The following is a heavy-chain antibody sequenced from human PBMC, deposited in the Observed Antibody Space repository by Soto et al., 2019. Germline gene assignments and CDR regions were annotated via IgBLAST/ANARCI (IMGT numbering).Heavy chain of an antibody. CDR3: ARDLAQXXXPGGWFDP. Sequence: SVKVSCKASGGTFSSYAISWVRQAPGQGLEWMGGIIPIFGTANYAXXFQGRVTITADKSTSTAYMELSSLRSEDTAVYYCARDLAQXXXPGGWFDPWGXGTLVTVSS. D-gene: IGHD6-13*01. CDR1: GGTFSSYA. J-gene: IGHJ5*02. CDR2: IIPIFGTA. V-gene: IGHV1-69*06.